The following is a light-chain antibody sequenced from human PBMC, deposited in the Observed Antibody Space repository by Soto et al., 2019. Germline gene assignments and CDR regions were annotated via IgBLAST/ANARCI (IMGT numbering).Light chain of an antibody. CDR3: SSSTNTNTLVI. V-gene: IGLV2-14*01. Sequence: QSVLTQPASVSGSPGQSITISCTGTSSDIGRYKFVSWFQQHPGKAPTLLIFEGTNRPSGVSNRFSVFKSGNTASVTISGLQAEDEAIYFCSSSTNTNTLVIFGGGTKVTVL. CDR1: SSDIGRYKF. J-gene: IGLJ2*01. CDR2: EGT.